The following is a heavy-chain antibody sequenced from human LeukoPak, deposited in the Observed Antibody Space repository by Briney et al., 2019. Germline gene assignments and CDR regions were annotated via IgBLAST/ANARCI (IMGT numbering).Heavy chain of an antibody. CDR1: GGSFSGYY. V-gene: IGHV4-34*01. Sequence: SETLPLTCAVYGGSFSGYYWSWIRQPPGKGLEWIGEINHSGSTNYNPSLKSRVTISVDTSKNQFSLKLSSVTAADTAVYYCARSGPYSGSYSGASGDYWGQGTLVTVSS. CDR3: ARSGPYSGSYSGASGDY. CDR2: INHSGST. D-gene: IGHD1-26*01. J-gene: IGHJ4*02.